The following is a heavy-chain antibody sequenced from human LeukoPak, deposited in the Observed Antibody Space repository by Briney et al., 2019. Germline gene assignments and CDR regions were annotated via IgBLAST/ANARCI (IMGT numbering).Heavy chain of an antibody. Sequence: ASVKVSCKVSGYTLTELSMHWVRQAPGKGLEWMGGFDPEDGETIYAQKFQGRVTMTEDTSTDTAYMELSRLRSDDTAVYYCARSNYYGSGRYWYFDLWGRGTLVTVSS. J-gene: IGHJ2*01. CDR3: ARSNYYGSGRYWYFDL. CDR1: GYTLTELS. V-gene: IGHV1-24*01. CDR2: FDPEDGET. D-gene: IGHD3-10*01.